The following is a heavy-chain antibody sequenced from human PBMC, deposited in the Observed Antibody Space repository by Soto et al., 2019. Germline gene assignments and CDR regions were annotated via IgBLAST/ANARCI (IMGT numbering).Heavy chain of an antibody. D-gene: IGHD3-10*01. CDR3: ARTSLWFGGYYFDY. V-gene: IGHV3-7*01. Sequence: GGSLRLSCAASGFTFSSYWMSWVRQAPGKGLEWVANIKQDGSEKYYVEFVKGRFTISRDNAKNSLYLQMNSLRAEDTAVYYCARTSLWFGGYYFDYWGQGTLVTVSS. J-gene: IGHJ4*02. CDR2: IKQDGSEK. CDR1: GFTFSSYW.